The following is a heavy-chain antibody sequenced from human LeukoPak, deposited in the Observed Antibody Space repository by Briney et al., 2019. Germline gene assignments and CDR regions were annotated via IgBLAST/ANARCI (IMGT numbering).Heavy chain of an antibody. CDR3: ARDTTSSGWGVFDVGSYYYGMDV. V-gene: IGHV3-21*01. J-gene: IGHJ6*02. Sequence: GGSLRLSCAASGFTFSSYSMNWVRQAPGKGLEWVSSISSSSSYIYYADSVKGRFTISRDNAKDSLYLQMNSLRAEDTAVYYCARDTTSSGWGVFDVGSYYYGMDVWGQGTTVTVSS. D-gene: IGHD6-19*01. CDR2: ISSSSSYI. CDR1: GFTFSSYS.